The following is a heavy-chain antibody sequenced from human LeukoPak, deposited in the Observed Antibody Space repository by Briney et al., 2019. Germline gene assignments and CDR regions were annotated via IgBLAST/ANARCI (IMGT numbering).Heavy chain of an antibody. CDR3: ARSFGSRYSSKPYYYYYYMDV. J-gene: IGHJ6*03. V-gene: IGHV3-7*01. CDR2: IKQDGSEK. Sequence: GGSLRLSCAASGFTFSSYWMSWVRQAPGKGLEWVANIKQDGSEKYYVDSVKGRFTISRDNAKNSLYLQMNSLRAEDTAVYYCARSFGSRYSSKPYYYYYYMDVWGKGTTVTVSS. D-gene: IGHD4-11*01. CDR1: GFTFSSYW.